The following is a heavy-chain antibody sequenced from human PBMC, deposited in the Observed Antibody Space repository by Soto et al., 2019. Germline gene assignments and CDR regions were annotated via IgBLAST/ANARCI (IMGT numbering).Heavy chain of an antibody. CDR2: ISGSGGGT. V-gene: IGHV3-23*01. J-gene: IGHJ4*02. D-gene: IGHD6-13*01. CDR1: GFTFSSYA. Sequence: EVQLLESGGGLVQPGGSLRLSCAASGFTFSSYAISWVRQAPGKGLEWVSLISGSGGGTYYADSVKGRFTISRDNSKNTLDLQTNSLRAEDTAVYYCANHAAAAAPDYWGQGTLVTVSS. CDR3: ANHAAAAAPDY.